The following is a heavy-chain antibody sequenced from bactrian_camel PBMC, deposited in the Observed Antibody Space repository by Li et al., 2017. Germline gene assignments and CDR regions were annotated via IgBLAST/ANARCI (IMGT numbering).Heavy chain of an antibody. CDR1: GYAVSTTC. J-gene: IGHJ4*01. CDR3: TKNSKVGYLLPYHS. V-gene: IGHV3S1*01. Sequence: VQLVESGGGSVQAGGSLRLSCTVSGYAVSTTCMGWFRQVPGKSRDGVAAIYMTDGHTYYADSVRGRFIISRDNNKHILYLQMNSLKPEDTAMYFCTKNSKVGYLLPYHSWGQGTQVTVS. CDR2: IYMTDGHT. D-gene: IGHD2*01.